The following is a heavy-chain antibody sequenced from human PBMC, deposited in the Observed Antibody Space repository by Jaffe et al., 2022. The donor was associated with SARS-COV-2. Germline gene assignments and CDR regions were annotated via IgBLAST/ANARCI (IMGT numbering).Heavy chain of an antibody. Sequence: EVQLLESGGGLVQPGGSLRLSCAASGFTFSSYAMSWVRQAPGKGLEWVSAISGSGGSTYYADSVKGRFTISRDNSKNTLYLQMNSLRAEDTAVYYCAKDLDDFWSGRVGAFDIWGQGTMVTVSS. V-gene: IGHV3-23*01. J-gene: IGHJ3*02. CDR2: ISGSGGST. CDR3: AKDLDDFWSGRVGAFDI. D-gene: IGHD3-3*01. CDR1: GFTFSSYA.